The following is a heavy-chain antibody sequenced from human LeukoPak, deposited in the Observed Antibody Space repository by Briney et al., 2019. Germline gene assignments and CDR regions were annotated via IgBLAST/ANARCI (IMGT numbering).Heavy chain of an antibody. J-gene: IGHJ3*02. CDR3: AKDLDRGTIFGVVIPADAFDI. Sequence: GGSLRLSCAASGFTFSSYAMSWVRQAPGKGLEWVSAISGSGGSTYYADSVKGRFTISRDNSKNTLYLQMNSLRAEDTAVYYCAKDLDRGTIFGVVIPADAFDIWGQGTMVTVSS. D-gene: IGHD3-3*01. CDR2: ISGSGGST. CDR1: GFTFSSYA. V-gene: IGHV3-23*01.